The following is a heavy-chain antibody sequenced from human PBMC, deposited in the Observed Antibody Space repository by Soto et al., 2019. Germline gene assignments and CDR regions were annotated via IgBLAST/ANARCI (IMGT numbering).Heavy chain of an antibody. J-gene: IGHJ2*01. V-gene: IGHV4-34*01. D-gene: IGHD3-16*01. CDR3: AREVDYGGVLDL. CDR1: GGSFSGYY. CDR2: INHSGST. Sequence: QVQLQQWGAGLLKPSETLSLTCAVYGGSFSGYYWSWIRQPPGKGLEWIGEINHSGSTNYNPSLKSRVTISVDTSKNQFSLKLSSVTAADTAVYYCAREVDYGGVLDLWGRGTLVTVSS.